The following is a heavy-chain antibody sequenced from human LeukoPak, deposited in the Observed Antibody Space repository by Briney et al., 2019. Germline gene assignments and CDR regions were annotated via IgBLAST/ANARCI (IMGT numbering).Heavy chain of an antibody. J-gene: IGHJ4*02. V-gene: IGHV4-34*01. CDR3: ARARKLRF. D-gene: IGHD3-3*01. CDR2: INHSGST. CDR1: GGSFSGYY. Sequence: SETLSLTCAVYGGSFSGYYWSWIRQPPGKVLEWIGQINHSGSTNYNPSLKSRLTISVHTSKNPFSLKLSSVTAADTAVYYCARARKLRFWGQGTLVTVSS.